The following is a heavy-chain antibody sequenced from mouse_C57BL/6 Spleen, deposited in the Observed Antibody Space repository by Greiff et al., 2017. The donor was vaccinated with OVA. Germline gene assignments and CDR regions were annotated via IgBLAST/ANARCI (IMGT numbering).Heavy chain of an antibody. V-gene: IGHV1-85*01. CDR3: GGYDYGSMDY. J-gene: IGHJ4*01. D-gene: IGHD2-4*01. CDR1: GYTFTSYD. CDR2: IYPRDGST. Sequence: VMLVESGPELVKPGASVKLSCKASGYTFTSYDINWVKQRPGQGLEWIGWIYPRDGSTKYNEKFKGKATLTVDTSSSTAYMELHSLTSEDSAVYFCGGYDYGSMDYWGQGTSVTVSS.